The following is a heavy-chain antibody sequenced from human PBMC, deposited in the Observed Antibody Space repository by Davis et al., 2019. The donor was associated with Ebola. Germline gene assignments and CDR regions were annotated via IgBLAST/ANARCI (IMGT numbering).Heavy chain of an antibody. Sequence: AASVKVSCKASGYTFNMYGISWVRQAPGQGLEWMGWMNPNSGNTGYAQKFQGRVTMTRNTSISTAYMELSSLRSEDTAVYYCARALSLAAGVYWYFDLWGRGTQVTVSS. CDR1: GYTFNMYG. D-gene: IGHD6-13*01. CDR3: ARALSLAAGVYWYFDL. CDR2: MNPNSGNT. V-gene: IGHV1-8*01. J-gene: IGHJ2*01.